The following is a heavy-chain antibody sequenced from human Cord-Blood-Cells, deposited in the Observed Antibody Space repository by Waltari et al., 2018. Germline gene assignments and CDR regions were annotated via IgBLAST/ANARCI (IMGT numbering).Heavy chain of an antibody. J-gene: IGHJ4*02. CDR1: GYTFTSYA. CDR3: ARAMGNDY. Sequence: QVQLAQSGAEVKKPGASVQVPCKASGYTFTSYAINWVRQATGQGLEMRGWMNPKSGNTGYAQKFQDRVTMTRNTSISTAYMELSSLRSEDTAVYYGARAMGNDYWGQGTLDTVSA. V-gene: IGHV1-8*01. CDR2: MNPKSGNT. D-gene: IGHD7-27*01.